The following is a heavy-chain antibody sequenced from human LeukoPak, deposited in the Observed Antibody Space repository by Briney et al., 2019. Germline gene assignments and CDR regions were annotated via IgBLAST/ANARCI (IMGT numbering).Heavy chain of an antibody. V-gene: IGHV3-23*01. D-gene: IGHD4-23*01. Sequence: GGSLRLSCAASGFTFSSYAMSWVRQAAGKGLEWVSAISGSGGNTYYTDSVKGRFTISRGNSNNALYLQMNSLRAEDTAVYYCTKEARQSYGRTWGQGTLVTVSS. CDR1: GFTFSSYA. CDR2: ISGSGGNT. CDR3: TKEARQSYGRT. J-gene: IGHJ4*02.